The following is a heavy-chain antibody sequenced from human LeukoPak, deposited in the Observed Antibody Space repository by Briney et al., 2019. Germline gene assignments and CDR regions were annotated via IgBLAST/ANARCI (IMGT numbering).Heavy chain of an antibody. J-gene: IGHJ4*02. CDR2: FGDDI. D-gene: IGHD2-15*01. CDR1: RFTFSLYS. Sequence: PGGSLRLSCAASRFTFSLYSMNWVRQAPGKGLEWVSYFGDDIYYADSVEGRFTISRDNAKNSLYLQMISLRAEDTAVYYCARDSGWSFDYWGQGTLVTVSS. CDR3: ARDSGWSFDY. V-gene: IGHV3-48*01.